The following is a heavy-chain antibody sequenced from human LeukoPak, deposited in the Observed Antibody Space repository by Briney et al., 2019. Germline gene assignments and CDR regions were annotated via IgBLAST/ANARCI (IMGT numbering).Heavy chain of an antibody. V-gene: IGHV1-46*01. CDR1: GYTLTSYY. Sequence: ASVKVSCKASGYTLTSYYMHWVREAPGQELEWMGIINPSGGDTSYAQKFQGRLTMTRDTSTNTVYMELTSLRSEDTAVYYCAREVMDNLRFDYWGQGTLVTVSS. J-gene: IGHJ4*02. D-gene: IGHD1-14*01. CDR2: INPSGGDT. CDR3: AREVMDNLRFDY.